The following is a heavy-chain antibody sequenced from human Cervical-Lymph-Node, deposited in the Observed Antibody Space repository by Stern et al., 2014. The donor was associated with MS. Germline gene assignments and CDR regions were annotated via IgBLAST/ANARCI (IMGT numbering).Heavy chain of an antibody. V-gene: IGHV1-46*01. D-gene: IGHD1-14*01. Sequence: QVQLVQSVAEVKKPGASVKVSCESFGDTFSNSFVHWVRQAPGQGLDWMGVIEPSGDDTRYAPDFQGRITMTRDRSTSTVYMELSSLRSEDTAMYYCARIYNSLFDTSDVWGQGTMVTVSS. J-gene: IGHJ3*01. CDR2: IEPSGDDT. CDR1: GDTFSNSF. CDR3: ARIYNSLFDTSDV.